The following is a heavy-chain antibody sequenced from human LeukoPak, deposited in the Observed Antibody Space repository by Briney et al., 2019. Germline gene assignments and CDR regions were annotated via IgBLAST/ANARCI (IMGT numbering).Heavy chain of an antibody. CDR2: INANSGTT. D-gene: IGHD6-19*01. Sequence: GGSLRLSCTASGFAFSVCAMSWLRQPPGKGLEWVSTINANSGTTSYAASVRGRFTISRDNSKNTLYLQLNTLRADDTATYYCAKPISGGLAVTADWFHPWGQGTLVVVSS. CDR3: AKPISGGLAVTADWFHP. J-gene: IGHJ5*01. V-gene: IGHV3-23*01. CDR1: GFAFSVCA.